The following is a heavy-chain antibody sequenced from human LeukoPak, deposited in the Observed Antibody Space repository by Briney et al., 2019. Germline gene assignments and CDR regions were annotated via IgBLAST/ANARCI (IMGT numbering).Heavy chain of an antibody. V-gene: IGHV6-1*01. CDR3: AKNYGDSNWFDP. Sequence: SQTLSLTCAISGDSVSSNSAAWNWIRQSPSRGLEWLGRTYYRSNWFNDFALSVKSRITINPDTSKNQFSLQLNSVTPEDTAVYYCAKNYGDSNWFDPWGQGTLSPSPQ. CDR1: GDSVSSNSAA. D-gene: IGHD4-17*01. CDR2: TYYRSNWFN. J-gene: IGHJ5*02.